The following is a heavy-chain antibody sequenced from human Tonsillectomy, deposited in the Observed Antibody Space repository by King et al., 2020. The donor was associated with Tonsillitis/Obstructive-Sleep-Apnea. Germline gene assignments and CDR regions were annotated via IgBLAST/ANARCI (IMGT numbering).Heavy chain of an antibody. CDR3: ARAGYCSRTSCYTVAFDI. CDR1: GFTFSDYY. V-gene: IGHV3-11*05. D-gene: IGHD2-2*02. Sequence: VQLVESGGGLVKPGGSLRLSCAASGFTFSDYYMSWIRQAPGKGLEWVSYISSSSSYTNYADSVKGRFTISRDNAKNSLYLQMNSLRAEDTAVYYCARAGYCSRTSCYTVAFDIWGQGTMVTVSS. J-gene: IGHJ3*02. CDR2: ISSSSSYT.